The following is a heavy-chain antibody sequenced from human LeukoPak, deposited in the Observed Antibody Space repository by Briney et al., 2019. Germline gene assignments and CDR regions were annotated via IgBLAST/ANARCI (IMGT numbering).Heavy chain of an antibody. CDR2: MNPNSGNT. CDR1: GYTFTSYD. V-gene: IGHV1-8*01. Sequence: RASVKVSCKASGYTFTSYDINWVRQAPGQGLEWMGWMNPNSGNTGYAQKFQGRVTMTRKTSISTAYMELSSLRSEDTAVYYCARVSRRSYYDSSGLEYGPDYWGQGTLVTVSS. CDR3: ARVSRRSYYDSSGLEYGPDY. D-gene: IGHD3-22*01. J-gene: IGHJ4*02.